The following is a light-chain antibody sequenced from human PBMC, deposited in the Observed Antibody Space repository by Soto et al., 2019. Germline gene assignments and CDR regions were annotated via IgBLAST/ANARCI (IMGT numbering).Light chain of an antibody. J-gene: IGKJ5*01. CDR2: AAS. CDR3: LQHHSYPIT. V-gene: IGKV1-17*03. Sequence: IQMTHSLATVSASVGDIFTMTCXASQGISSYLAWFQQKPGKVPKRLIYAASSLQSGVTSRFSGSGSGTEFTLTISSLRPEDFATYYCLQHHSYPITFGQGTRLEIK. CDR1: QGISSY.